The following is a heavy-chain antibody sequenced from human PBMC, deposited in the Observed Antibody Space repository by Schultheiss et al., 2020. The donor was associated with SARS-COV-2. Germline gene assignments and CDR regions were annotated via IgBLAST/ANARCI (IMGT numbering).Heavy chain of an antibody. CDR1: GFIFGDYH. D-gene: IGHD3-10*01. CDR3: AKDPLLWFGELGY. Sequence: GGSLRLSCTGSGFIFGDYHMSWIRQAPGKGLEWVSAISGSGGSTYYADSVKGRFTISRDNSKNTLYLQMNSLRAEDTAVYYCAKDPLLWFGELGYWGQGTLVTVSS. V-gene: IGHV3-23*01. CDR2: ISGSGGST. J-gene: IGHJ4*02.